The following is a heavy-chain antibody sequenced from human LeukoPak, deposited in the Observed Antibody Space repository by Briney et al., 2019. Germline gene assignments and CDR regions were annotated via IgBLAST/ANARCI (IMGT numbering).Heavy chain of an antibody. Sequence: RTGGSLRLSCAASGFTFGDYAMHWVRQAPGKGLEWVSLMSGDGGSTYYADSVKGRFTISRDNSKNSLYLQMNSLRTEDTALYYCAKDTSPDSGYPDYWGQGTLVTVSS. D-gene: IGHD3-22*01. CDR3: AKDTSPDSGYPDY. CDR1: GFTFGDYA. V-gene: IGHV3-43*02. J-gene: IGHJ4*02. CDR2: MSGDGGST.